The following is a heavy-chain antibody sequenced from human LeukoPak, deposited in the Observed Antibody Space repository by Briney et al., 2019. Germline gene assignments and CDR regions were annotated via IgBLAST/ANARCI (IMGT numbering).Heavy chain of an antibody. CDR3: ARVWTDQYSSSWYTDY. Sequence: PSETLSLTCTVSGGSISSYYWSWIRQPAGKGLEWIGRIYTSGSTNYNPSLKSRVTMSVDTSKNQFSLKLSSVTAADTAVYYCARVWTDQYSSSWYTDYWGQGTLVTVSS. D-gene: IGHD6-13*01. CDR2: IYTSGST. CDR1: GGSISSYY. J-gene: IGHJ4*02. V-gene: IGHV4-4*07.